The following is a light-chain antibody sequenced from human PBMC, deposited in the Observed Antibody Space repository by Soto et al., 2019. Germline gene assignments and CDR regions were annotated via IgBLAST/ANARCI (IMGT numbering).Light chain of an antibody. V-gene: IGKV2-30*02. CDR3: MQGTHWPWT. Sequence: DVVMTQSPLSLPVTLGQPASISCRSSQSLIHSDGDTYLNWFQQRPGQSPRRLIYKVSDRDSGVPDRFSGSGSGTDCTLKSSRVEAEDVGIYYCMQGTHWPWTFGPGTEVAIK. CDR2: KVS. J-gene: IGKJ1*01. CDR1: QSLIHSDGDTY.